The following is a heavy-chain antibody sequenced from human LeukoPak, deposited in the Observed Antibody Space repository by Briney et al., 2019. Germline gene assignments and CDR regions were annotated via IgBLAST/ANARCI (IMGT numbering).Heavy chain of an antibody. V-gene: IGHV4-59*08. J-gene: IGHJ4*02. CDR1: GGSMSPYH. CDR3: ARAVSGRFDY. D-gene: IGHD6-19*01. Sequence: SETLSLTCTVSGGSMSPYHWGWIRQPPGKGLEWTGDIYYIWSTNYNPSLNSRVTISVDTSKNQFSLRLSSVTAADTAIYYCARAVSGRFDYWGQGTLVTVSS. CDR2: IYYIWST.